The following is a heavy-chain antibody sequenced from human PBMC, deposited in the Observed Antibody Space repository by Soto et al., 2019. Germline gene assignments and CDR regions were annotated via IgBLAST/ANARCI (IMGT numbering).Heavy chain of an antibody. D-gene: IGHD1-1*01. Sequence: QITVKESGPTLVTPTQPLTLTCTVSGFSFSTSGAGVGWIRQPPGKALELLALIFWNDDKRYTPSLNSRLTNNKDTSKNQVVLKMSNFDTVDTATYFCAHRRGASTTGGAFDIWGQETKVTVSS. V-gene: IGHV2-5*01. CDR1: GFSFSTSGAG. CDR3: AHRRGASTTGGAFDI. J-gene: IGHJ3*02. CDR2: IFWNDDK.